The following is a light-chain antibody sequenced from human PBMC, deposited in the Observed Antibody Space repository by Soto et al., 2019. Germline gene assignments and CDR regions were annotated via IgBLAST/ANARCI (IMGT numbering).Light chain of an antibody. CDR1: QSVSTS. Sequence: EVVLTQSPATLSVSPGERATLSCRASQSVSTSLAWYQQKPGQAPRLLIFVASTRATGIPARFSGSGSATEFTLTISSLQSEDFAVYYCQQDYNWPWTFGQGTKVDIK. CDR2: VAS. V-gene: IGKV3-15*01. J-gene: IGKJ1*01. CDR3: QQDYNWPWT.